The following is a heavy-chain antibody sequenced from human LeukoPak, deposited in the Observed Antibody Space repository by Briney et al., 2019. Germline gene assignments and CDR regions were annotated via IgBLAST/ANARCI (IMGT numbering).Heavy chain of an antibody. D-gene: IGHD5-18*01. CDR2: IYYSGNT. CDR1: GGSITSSSYY. CDR3: ASSEVTAMATYYFDY. J-gene: IGHJ4*02. Sequence: SSETLSLSCIVSGGSITSSSYYWGWIRQPPGKGLEWIGTIYYSGNTYYNPSLKSRLTISVDTSKNQFSLKLSSVTAADTAVYYCASSEVTAMATYYFDYWGQGTLVTVSS. V-gene: IGHV4-39*01.